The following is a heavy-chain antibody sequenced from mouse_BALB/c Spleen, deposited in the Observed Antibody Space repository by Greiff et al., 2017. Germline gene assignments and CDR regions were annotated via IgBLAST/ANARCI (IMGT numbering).Heavy chain of an antibody. CDR1: GYTFTSYW. Sequence: VQLKQSGTVLARPGASVKMSCKASGYTFTSYWMHWVKQRPGQGLEWIGAIYPGNSDTSYNQKFKGKAKLTAVTSTSTAYMELSSLTNEDSAVYYCTRSDGNYVYAMDYWGQGTSVTVSS. V-gene: IGHV1-5*01. D-gene: IGHD2-1*01. J-gene: IGHJ4*01. CDR3: TRSDGNYVYAMDY. CDR2: IYPGNSDT.